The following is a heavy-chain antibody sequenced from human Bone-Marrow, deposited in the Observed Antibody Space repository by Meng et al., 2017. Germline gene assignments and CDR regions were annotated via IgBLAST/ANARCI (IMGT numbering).Heavy chain of an antibody. Sequence: QVQLVESGGALVKPGGSLRLSCAASGFTFSDYYMSWIRQAPGKGLEWVSYITTSGSAIYYADSVQGRFTISRDNAKNSLYLQMNSLRAEDTAVYYCARYRHIAAAGSRGSFDYWGQGTLVTAPQ. D-gene: IGHD6-13*01. J-gene: IGHJ4*02. CDR3: ARYRHIAAAGSRGSFDY. CDR1: GFTFSDYY. V-gene: IGHV3-11*01. CDR2: ITTSGSAI.